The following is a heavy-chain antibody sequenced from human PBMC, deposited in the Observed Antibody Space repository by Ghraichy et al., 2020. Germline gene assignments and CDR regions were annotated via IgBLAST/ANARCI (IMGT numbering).Heavy chain of an antibody. J-gene: IGHJ4*02. CDR3: AGAMEYSYYNSSGSGGLGY. CDR2: ISTYNGNT. CDR1: GYTFTSSG. V-gene: IGHV1-18*04. D-gene: IGHD3-22*01. Sequence: ASVKVSCKASGYTFTSSGISWVRQAPGQGLERMGWISTYNGNTNYAQRLQGRVTMTTDTSTSTTSMELRSLRSDDTAVCYCAGAMEYSYYNSSGSGGLGYGSRGSLFTVTS.